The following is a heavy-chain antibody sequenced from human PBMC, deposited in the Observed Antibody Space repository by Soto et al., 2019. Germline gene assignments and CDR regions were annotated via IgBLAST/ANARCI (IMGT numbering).Heavy chain of an antibody. V-gene: IGHV1-18*01. CDR3: ARDGVDTATGYYYGMDV. J-gene: IGHJ6*02. D-gene: IGHD5-18*01. CDR1: GYTFTSNG. CDR2: ISAYNGNT. Sequence: GASVKVSWKASGYTFTSNGISWGRQSPGQGLEWMGWISAYNGNTNYAQKLQGRVTMTTDTSTSTAYMELRSLRSDDTAVYYCARDGVDTATGYYYGMDVWGQGTTVTVSS.